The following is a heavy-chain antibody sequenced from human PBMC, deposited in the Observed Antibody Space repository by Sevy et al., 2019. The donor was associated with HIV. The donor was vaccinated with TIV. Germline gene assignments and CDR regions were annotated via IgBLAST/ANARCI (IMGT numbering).Heavy chain of an antibody. D-gene: IGHD2-8*02. Sequence: GGSLRLSCAASGFTCSSYWMSWVRQAPGKGLEWVANIKQDGSEKYYVDSVKGRFTISGDKAKNSLYLQMNSLRAEDTAVYYCARVCECTGGVCYYMDVWVQGTTVTVSS. V-gene: IGHV3-7*03. CDR3: ARVCECTGGVCYYMDV. J-gene: IGHJ6*03. CDR2: IKQDGSEK. CDR1: GFTCSSYW.